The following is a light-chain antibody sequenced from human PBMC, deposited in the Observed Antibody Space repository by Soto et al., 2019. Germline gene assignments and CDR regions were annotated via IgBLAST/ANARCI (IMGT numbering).Light chain of an antibody. J-gene: IGLJ3*02. V-gene: IGLV2-14*01. CDR2: EVT. Sequence: QSVLTQPASVSGSAGQSITISCSGTMRDVGAYNLVSWYQQHPGTAPKLIIYEVTNRPSGVSNRFSGSKSANTASLTISGLQAEDAAAYYCSSYTTSSIWLFGGGTKLTVL. CDR1: MRDVGAYNL. CDR3: SSYTTSSIWL.